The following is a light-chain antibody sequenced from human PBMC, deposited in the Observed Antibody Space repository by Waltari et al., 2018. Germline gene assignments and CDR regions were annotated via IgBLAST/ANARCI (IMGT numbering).Light chain of an antibody. Sequence: EIVMTQSPATLYVSPGERATLSCRASQIISSNLAWYQQKPGQAPRLLIYGASTRATGIPARFSGSGSGTEFTLTISSLQSEDFAFYYCQQYNTWPITFGQGTRLEIK. CDR3: QQYNTWPIT. V-gene: IGKV3-15*01. CDR1: QIISSN. J-gene: IGKJ5*01. CDR2: GAS.